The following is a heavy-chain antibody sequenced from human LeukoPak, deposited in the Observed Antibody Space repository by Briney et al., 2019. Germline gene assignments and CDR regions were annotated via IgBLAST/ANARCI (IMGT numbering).Heavy chain of an antibody. J-gene: IGHJ4*02. CDR1: GVSISSGGYY. D-gene: IGHD5-18*01. CDR3: ARYRANTENFDY. V-gene: IGHV4-31*03. Sequence: SETLYLTCTVSGVSISSGGYYWSWIRQHPGKGLEWIGYTYYSGSTYYNPSLKSRVTISVDTSKNQFSLKLSSVTAADTAVYYCARYRANTENFDYWGQGTLVTVSS. CDR2: TYYSGST.